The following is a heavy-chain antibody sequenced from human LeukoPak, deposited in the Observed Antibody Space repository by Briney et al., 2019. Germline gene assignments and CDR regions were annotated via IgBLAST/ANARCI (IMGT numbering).Heavy chain of an antibody. D-gene: IGHD3-9*01. CDR3: ARVGYDILTGYQYFDY. CDR1: GYTLTGYY. V-gene: IGHV1-2*02. J-gene: IGHJ4*02. Sequence: GASVTVSCTASGYTLTGYYMHWVRQAPGQGLEWMGWINPNSGGTNYAQKVQGRVTMTRDTSISTAYMELSRLRSDDTAVYYCARVGYDILTGYQYFDYWGQGTLVTVSS. CDR2: INPNSGGT.